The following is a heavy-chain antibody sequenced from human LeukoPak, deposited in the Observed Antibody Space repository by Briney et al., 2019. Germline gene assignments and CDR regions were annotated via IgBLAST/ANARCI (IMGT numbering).Heavy chain of an antibody. D-gene: IGHD2-21*02. CDR3: ARRPHEVTSSLDIDY. CDR1: GASLTTDTYY. J-gene: IGHJ4*02. CDR2: ISNSGTT. Sequence: SETLSLTCTVSGASLTTDTYYWGWIRQPPGKGLEWIGSISNSGTTYSNPSPKNRVFISRDTSRNQFSLSLVAVTAADTAVYYCARRPHEVTSSLDIDYWGQGTRVTVSS. V-gene: IGHV4-39*01.